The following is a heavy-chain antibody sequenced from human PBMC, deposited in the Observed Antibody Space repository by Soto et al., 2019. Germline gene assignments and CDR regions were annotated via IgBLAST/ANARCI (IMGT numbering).Heavy chain of an antibody. J-gene: IGHJ5*02. D-gene: IGHD3-10*01. Sequence: GGSLRLSCAASGFMFSSYAMSWVRQAPGKGLEWVSVISGSGDNTYYADSVKGRFTISRDSSKDTLYLQMNSLRADDAAVYYCAKTFFSGSGSYRGWFDPWGQGTQVTVSS. CDR3: AKTFFSGSGSYRGWFDP. V-gene: IGHV3-23*01. CDR2: ISGSGDNT. CDR1: GFMFSSYA.